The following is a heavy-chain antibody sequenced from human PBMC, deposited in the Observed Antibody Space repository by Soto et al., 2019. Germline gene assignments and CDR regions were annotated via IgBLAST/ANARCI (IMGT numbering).Heavy chain of an antibody. V-gene: IGHV3-23*01. Sequence: GGSLRLSCAASGFTFSTYAMSWVRQAPGKGLEWVSSFGSAGATYYADSVKGRFTVSRDNSKNTLYLQMNSLRAEDTALYYCAKRSGRDTSLYHFDYWGQGTPVTVSS. CDR2: FGSAGAT. J-gene: IGHJ4*02. D-gene: IGHD2-2*01. CDR3: AKRSGRDTSLYHFDY. CDR1: GFTFSTYA.